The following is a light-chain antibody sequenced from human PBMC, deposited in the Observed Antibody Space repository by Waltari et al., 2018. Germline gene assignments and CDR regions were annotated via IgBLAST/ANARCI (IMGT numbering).Light chain of an antibody. V-gene: IGLV3-25*03. CDR2: KDS. J-gene: IGLJ2*01. CDR3: QSADSSGTWVV. CDR1: ALPKQS. Sequence: SYELTQPPSVSVSPGQTARITCSGDALPKQSAYWYQQKQGQAPVLVIYKDSERPSGFPERFSGSSSGTTVTLTISGVQAEDEADYYCQSADSSGTWVVFGGGTKLTVL.